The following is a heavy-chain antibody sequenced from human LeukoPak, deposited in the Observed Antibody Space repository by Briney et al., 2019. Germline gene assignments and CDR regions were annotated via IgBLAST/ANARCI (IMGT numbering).Heavy chain of an antibody. Sequence: ASVKVSCKASGYTFTGYYMHWVRQAPGQGLGWMGWINPNSGGTNYAQKFQGRVTMTRDTSISTAYMELSRLRSDDTAVYYCARTLYYYDSSGYLFDYWGQGTLVTVSS. V-gene: IGHV1-2*02. CDR2: INPNSGGT. CDR1: GYTFTGYY. CDR3: ARTLYYYDSSGYLFDY. J-gene: IGHJ4*02. D-gene: IGHD3-22*01.